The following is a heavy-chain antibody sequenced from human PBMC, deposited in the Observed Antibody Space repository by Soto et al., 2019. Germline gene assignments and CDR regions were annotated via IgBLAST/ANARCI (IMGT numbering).Heavy chain of an antibody. D-gene: IGHD1-26*01. CDR3: VRDLTSCTSARCYSYYYGMDV. J-gene: IGHJ6*02. Sequence: VQLVESGGGLVQPGGSLRLSCTASGFNSSSYWTHWVRQVPGRGLVWVSRINSDGSRTSYADSVKGRFTISRDNAKNTVHLQMNSLRAEDTAVYYCVRDLTSCTSARCYSYYYGMDVWGQGTTVTVSS. V-gene: IGHV3-74*01. CDR2: INSDGSRT. CDR1: GFNSSSYW.